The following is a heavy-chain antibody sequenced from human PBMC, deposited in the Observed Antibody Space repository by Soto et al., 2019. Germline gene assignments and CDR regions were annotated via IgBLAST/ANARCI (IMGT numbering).Heavy chain of an antibody. CDR3: TRVTTTLSDFDY. CDR1: GFTFSGSA. D-gene: IGHD4-4*01. J-gene: IGHJ4*02. CDR2: IRSKANSYAT. Sequence: GGSLRFSCAASGFTFSGSAMHWVRQASGKGLEWVGRIRSKANSYATAYAASVKGRFTISRDDSKNTAYLQMNSLKTEDTAVYYCTRVTTTLSDFDYWGQGTLVTVSS. V-gene: IGHV3-73*01.